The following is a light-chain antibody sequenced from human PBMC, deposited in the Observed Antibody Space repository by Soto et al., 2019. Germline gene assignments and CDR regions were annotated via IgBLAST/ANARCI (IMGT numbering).Light chain of an antibody. Sequence: IVMTQSPVPLSVSPGERVTLSCRASETVRTNLAWFQQKPGQTPRLLIFGASTRATGIPTRFTGSGSETEFTLTIDSLQYEDLAVYYCQQYYNWPAYTFGQGTKLEI. J-gene: IGKJ2*01. V-gene: IGKV3-15*01. CDR2: GAS. CDR1: ETVRTN. CDR3: QQYYNWPAYT.